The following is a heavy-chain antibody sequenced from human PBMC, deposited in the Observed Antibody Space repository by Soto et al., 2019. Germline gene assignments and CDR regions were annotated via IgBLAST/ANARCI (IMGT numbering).Heavy chain of an antibody. CDR3: ARYSYGHGPDPY. D-gene: IGHD5-18*01. V-gene: IGHV3-21*01. Sequence: GGSLRLSCAASGFTFSSYSMNWVRQAPGKGLEWVSSISSSSSYIYYADSVKGRFTISRDNAKNSLYLQMNSLRAEDTAVYYCARYSYGHGPDPYWGQGTLVTVSS. CDR1: GFTFSSYS. J-gene: IGHJ4*02. CDR2: ISSSSSYI.